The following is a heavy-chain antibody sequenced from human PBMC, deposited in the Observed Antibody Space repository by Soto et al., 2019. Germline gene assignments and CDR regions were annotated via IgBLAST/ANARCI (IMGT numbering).Heavy chain of an antibody. V-gene: IGHV3-53*01. J-gene: IGHJ6*02. CDR3: ARDKGIAARGGDYYYYGMDV. D-gene: IGHD6-6*01. Sequence: PGGSLRLSCAASGFTVSSNYMSWVRQAPGKGLEWASVIYSGGSTYYADSVKGRFTISRDNSKNTLYLQMNSLRAEDTAVYYCARDKGIAARGGDYYYYGMDVWGQGTTVTVSS. CDR2: IYSGGST. CDR1: GFTVSSNY.